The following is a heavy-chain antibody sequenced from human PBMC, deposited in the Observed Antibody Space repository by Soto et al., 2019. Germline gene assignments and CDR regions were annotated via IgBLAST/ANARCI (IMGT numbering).Heavy chain of an antibody. CDR2: IYYSGST. V-gene: IGHV4-31*03. CDR1: GGSISSGGYY. CDR3: ARELRFGEDYYGMDV. Sequence: QVQLQESGPGLVKPSQTLSLTCTVSGGSISSGGYYWSWIRQHPGKGLEWIGYIYYSGSTYYNPSLKIRVTISVDPSKNPFSLKLSSVTAADTAVYYCARELRFGEDYYGMDVWGQGTTVTVPS. J-gene: IGHJ6*02. D-gene: IGHD3-10*01.